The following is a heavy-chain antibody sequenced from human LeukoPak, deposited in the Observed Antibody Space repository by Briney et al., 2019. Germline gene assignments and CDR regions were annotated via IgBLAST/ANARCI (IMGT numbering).Heavy chain of an antibody. D-gene: IGHD3-22*01. CDR3: ARERERDRSGHYVPNSFDP. J-gene: IGHJ5*02. CDR1: GFIFDDYG. Sequence: GGSLRLSCAASGFIFDDYGMSWVRQAPGKGLEWVSGINWNGGSTGYADSVRGRFPISRDNAKNSLYMHMNSLRAADTALYYCARERERDRSGHYVPNSFDPWGQGTLVTVSS. CDR2: INWNGGST. V-gene: IGHV3-20*04.